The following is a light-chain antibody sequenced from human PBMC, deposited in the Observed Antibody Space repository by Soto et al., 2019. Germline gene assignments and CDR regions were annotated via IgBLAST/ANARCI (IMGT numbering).Light chain of an antibody. Sequence: DIQMTQSPSTLSASVGDRVTITCRASQTIGSWLAWYQRKPGKAPKVLIYDASTLKSGVPPRFSGSGSGTEFTLTINSLQPDDFATYYCQQYNSYSSYTFGQGTKLEIK. CDR2: DAS. V-gene: IGKV1-5*01. CDR3: QQYNSYSSYT. CDR1: QTIGSW. J-gene: IGKJ2*01.